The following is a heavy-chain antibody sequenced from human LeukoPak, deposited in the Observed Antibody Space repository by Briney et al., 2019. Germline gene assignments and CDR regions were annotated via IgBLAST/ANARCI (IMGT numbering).Heavy chain of an antibody. J-gene: IGHJ4*02. CDR1: GFTFSSYD. Sequence: GGSLRLSCAASGFTFSSYDMHWVRQATGKGLEWVSAIGTAGDTYYPGSVKGRFTISRENAKSSLYLQMNSLRAGDTAVYYCARAVYDSSGCYRYYFDYWGQGTLVTVSS. V-gene: IGHV3-13*01. CDR2: IGTAGDT. D-gene: IGHD3-22*01. CDR3: ARAVYDSSGCYRYYFDY.